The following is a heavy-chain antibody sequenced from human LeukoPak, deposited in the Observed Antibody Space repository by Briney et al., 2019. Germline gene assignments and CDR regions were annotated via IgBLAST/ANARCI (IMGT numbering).Heavy chain of an antibody. Sequence: PSETLSLTCTVSAGSISSYYWSWVRQPPGRGLEWIGYIYYSGSTNYNPSLKSRVTISVDTSKNQFSLNLSSVTAADTAVYYCARDLLSTAGYFDYWGQGTLVTVSS. CDR2: IYYSGST. CDR1: AGSISSYY. CDR3: ARDLLSTAGYFDY. J-gene: IGHJ4*02. D-gene: IGHD6-19*01. V-gene: IGHV4-59*01.